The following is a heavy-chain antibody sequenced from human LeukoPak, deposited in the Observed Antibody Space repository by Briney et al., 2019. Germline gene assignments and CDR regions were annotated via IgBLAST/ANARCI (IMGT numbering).Heavy chain of an antibody. CDR3: AKDVLGATKRAYYFDY. V-gene: IGHV3-23*01. CDR2: IIENGGET. Sequence: PGGSLRLSCAASGFTSSSYWMSWVRQAPGKGLEWVSGIIENGGETYYADSVRGRFTISRDNSKNTLYLQMNSLRAEDTAVYYCAKDVLGATKRAYYFDYWGQGTLVTVSS. CDR1: GFTSSSYW. J-gene: IGHJ4*02. D-gene: IGHD1-26*01.